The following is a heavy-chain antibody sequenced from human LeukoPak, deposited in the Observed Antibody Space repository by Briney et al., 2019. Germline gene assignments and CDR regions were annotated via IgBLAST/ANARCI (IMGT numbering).Heavy chain of an antibody. CDR1: GYTLTELS. J-gene: IGHJ4*02. Sequence: ASVKVSCKVSGYTLTELSMHWVRQAPGKGLEWMGGFDPEDGETIYAQKFQGRVTMTEDTSTDTAYMELSSLRSEDTAVYYCASRLVRTEAFDYWGQGTLVTVSS. CDR2: FDPEDGET. D-gene: IGHD3-10*01. CDR3: ASRLVRTEAFDY. V-gene: IGHV1-24*01.